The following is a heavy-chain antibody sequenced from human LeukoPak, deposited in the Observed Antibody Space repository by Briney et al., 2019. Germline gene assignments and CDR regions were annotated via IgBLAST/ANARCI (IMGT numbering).Heavy chain of an antibody. CDR1: GGTFSSYA. CDR3: ARRDSSGWSRRIYYYYYMDV. D-gene: IGHD6-19*01. CDR2: SIPIFGTA. J-gene: IGHJ6*03. Sequence: VASVKVSCKASGGTFSSYAISWVRQAPGQGLEWMGRSIPIFGTANYAQKFQGRVTITTDESTSTAYMELSSLRSEDTAVYYCARRDSSGWSRRIYYYYYMDVWGKGTTVTVSS. V-gene: IGHV1-69*05.